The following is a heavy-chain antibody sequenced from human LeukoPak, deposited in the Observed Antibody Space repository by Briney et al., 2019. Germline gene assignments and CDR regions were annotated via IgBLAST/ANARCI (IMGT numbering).Heavy chain of an antibody. V-gene: IGHV3-11*01. D-gene: IGHD3-22*01. CDR3: ARDYVSTGFTFDY. CDR2: ITSSGSAI. Sequence: GGSLRLSCAASGFTFSDYYMSWIRQAPGKGLEWISYITSSGSAIYYADPVKGRFTISRDNARNSLYLQMNNLRAEDTAVYYCARDYVSTGFTFDYWGQGTLVTVSS. CDR1: GFTFSDYY. J-gene: IGHJ4*02.